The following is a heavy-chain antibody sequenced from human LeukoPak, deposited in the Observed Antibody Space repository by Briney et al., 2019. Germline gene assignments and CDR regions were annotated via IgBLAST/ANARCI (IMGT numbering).Heavy chain of an antibody. V-gene: IGHV4-59*01. D-gene: IGHD3-10*01. CDR3: AKDGVPQHGSGSYYRGGYFDY. J-gene: IGHJ4*02. Sequence: PSETLSLTCTVSGGSISSYYWSWIRQPPGKGLEWIGYIYYSGSTNYNPSLKSRVTISVDTSKNQFSLKLSSVTAEDTALYYCAKDGVPQHGSGSYYRGGYFDYWGQGTLVTVSS. CDR1: GGSISSYY. CDR2: IYYSGST.